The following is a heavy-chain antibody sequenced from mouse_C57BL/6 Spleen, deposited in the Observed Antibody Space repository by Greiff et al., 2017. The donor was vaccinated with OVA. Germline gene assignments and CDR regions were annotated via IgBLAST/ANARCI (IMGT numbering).Heavy chain of an antibody. D-gene: IGHD1-1*01. CDR1: GFNITDYY. V-gene: IGHV14-1*01. J-gene: IGHJ3*01. Sequence: EVQLQQSGAELVRPGASVKLSCTASGFNITDYYMHWVKQRPEQGLEWIGRIDPEDGDTEYGPKFQGKATMTADTSSNTAYLQLSSLTSEDTAVYYCTTRGIYYYGSSPAGCAYWGQGTLVTVSA. CDR3: TTRGIYYYGSSPAGCAY. CDR2: IDPEDGDT.